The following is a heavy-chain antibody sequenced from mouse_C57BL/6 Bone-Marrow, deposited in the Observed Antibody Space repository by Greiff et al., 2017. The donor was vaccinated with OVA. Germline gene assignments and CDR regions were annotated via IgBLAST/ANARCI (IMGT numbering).Heavy chain of an antibody. V-gene: IGHV5S21*01. D-gene: IGHD5-1-1*01. J-gene: IGHJ4*01. Sequence: EVQLVQSGEGLVQPGGSLKLSCAASGFTFSSYAMSWVRQTPGKSLEWVGYISSGSDDIYYADTVKGRFTISSDNARNTLYLQMSSLKSEDTAMYYCTRLIHALDYWGQGTSVTVSS. CDR1: GFTFSSYA. CDR2: ISSGSDDI. CDR3: TRLIHALDY.